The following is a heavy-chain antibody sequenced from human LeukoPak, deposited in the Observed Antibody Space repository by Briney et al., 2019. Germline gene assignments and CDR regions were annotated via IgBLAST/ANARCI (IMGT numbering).Heavy chain of an antibody. J-gene: IGHJ4*02. CDR3: ARDSRYYDFWSGYLDH. Sequence: SETLSLTCSVSSGFISNYYWSWIRQPAGKGLEWIGRISTSGNTNYSPSLKSRVTMSVDTSNNQFFLNLKSVTAADTAVYYCARDSRYYDFWSGYLDHWGQGALVTVSS. CDR2: ISTSGNT. V-gene: IGHV4-4*07. D-gene: IGHD3-3*01. CDR1: SGFISNYY.